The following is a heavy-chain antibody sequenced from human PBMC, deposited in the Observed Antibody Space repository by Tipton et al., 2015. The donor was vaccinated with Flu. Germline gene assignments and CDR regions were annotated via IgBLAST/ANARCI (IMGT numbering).Heavy chain of an antibody. Sequence: TLSLTCIVSGDSIRSDYFWGWIRQPPGKGLEWIGHISRGGSTYYNSSLQSRATISVDSSRNRFSLKAKSVTAADTAVYYCARRDYSNYVSEPKNWFDHWGQGTLVTISS. CDR3: ARRDYSNYVSEPKNWFDH. V-gene: IGHV4-38-2*02. CDR1: GDSIRSDYF. CDR2: ISRGGST. D-gene: IGHD4-11*01. J-gene: IGHJ5*02.